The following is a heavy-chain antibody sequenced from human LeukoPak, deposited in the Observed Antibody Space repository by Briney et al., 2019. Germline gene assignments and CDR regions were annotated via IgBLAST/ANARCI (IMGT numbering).Heavy chain of an antibody. Sequence: GGSLRLSCAASGFTFSSYAMNWVRQAPGKGLEWVSYISSSGSTIYYADSVKGRFTISRDNAKNSLYLQMNSLRADDTAVYYCARVEWLDRGYYMDVWAKGPRSPSL. CDR1: GFTFSSYA. D-gene: IGHD6-19*01. CDR2: ISSSGSTI. CDR3: ARVEWLDRGYYMDV. J-gene: IGHJ6*03. V-gene: IGHV3-48*04.